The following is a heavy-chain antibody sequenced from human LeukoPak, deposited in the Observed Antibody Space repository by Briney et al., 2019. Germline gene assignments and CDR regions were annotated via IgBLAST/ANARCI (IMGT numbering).Heavy chain of an antibody. D-gene: IGHD3-22*01. CDR1: GYTFTSYY. CDR2: INPNSGGT. Sequence: ASVKVSCKTSGYTFTSYYMHWVQQAPGQGLEWMGWINPNSGGTNYAQKFQGRVTMTRDTSISTAYMELSRLRSDDTAVYYCARASYTPNTYYYDSSGFAPDYWGQGTLVTVSS. V-gene: IGHV1-2*02. CDR3: ARASYTPNTYYYDSSGFAPDY. J-gene: IGHJ4*02.